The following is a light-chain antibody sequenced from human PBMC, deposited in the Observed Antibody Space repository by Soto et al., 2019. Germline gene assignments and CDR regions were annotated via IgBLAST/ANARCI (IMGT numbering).Light chain of an antibody. Sequence: DIQMTQSPSTLSASVGDRVTITCRASQTINHWLAWYQQKPGKAPELLIFEASNLLSGVPSRFSGSGSGTEFTLTISSLQPDDFATYYCQQYDDYSSTFGQGTKLDIK. V-gene: IGKV1-5*03. CDR2: EAS. J-gene: IGKJ2*01. CDR3: QQYDDYSST. CDR1: QTINHW.